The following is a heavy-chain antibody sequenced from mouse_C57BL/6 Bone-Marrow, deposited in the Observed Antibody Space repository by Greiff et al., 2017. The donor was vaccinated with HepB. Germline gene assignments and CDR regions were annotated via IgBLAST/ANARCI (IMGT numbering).Heavy chain of an antibody. Sequence: GGGLVQPKGSLKLSCAASGFTFNTYAMHWVRQAPGKGLEWVARIRSKSINYATYYADSVKDRLTITGDESQSMLYRQMNNLKTEDTAMYYGVRAYYKRYVDVWGTGTTVTVSS. J-gene: IGHJ1*03. CDR3: VRAYYKRYVDV. CDR1: GFTFNTYA. D-gene: IGHD1-1*01. CDR2: IRSKSINYAT. V-gene: IGHV10-3*01.